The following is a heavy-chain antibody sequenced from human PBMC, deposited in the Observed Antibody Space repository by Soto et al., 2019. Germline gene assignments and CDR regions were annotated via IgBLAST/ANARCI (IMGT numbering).Heavy chain of an antibody. D-gene: IGHD3-22*01. CDR3: ARVYGSGYYRVGYYYGMDV. J-gene: IGHJ6*02. V-gene: IGHV3-30*04. CDR1: GFFLSSYT. Sequence: PGGSLRLSCAASGFFLSSYTMHWVRQAQGKGLEWVAAISHDGSEKYYVDSVKGRFTISRDNAKNSLYLQMNSLRAEDTAVYYCARVYGSGYYRVGYYYGMDVWGQGTTVTVSS. CDR2: ISHDGSEK.